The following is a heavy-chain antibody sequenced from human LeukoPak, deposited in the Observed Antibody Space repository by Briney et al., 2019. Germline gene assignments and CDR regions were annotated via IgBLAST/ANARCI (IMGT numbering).Heavy chain of an antibody. CDR3: ARERDGGFDY. CDR1: GGSISSYY. J-gene: IGHJ4*02. CDR2: IYYSGST. V-gene: IGHV4-59*01. D-gene: IGHD3-10*01. Sequence: PSEALSLTCTVSGGSISSYYWSWIRQPPGKGLEWIGYIYYSGSTNYNPSLKSRVTISVDTSKNQFSLKLSSVTAADTAVYYCARERDGGFDYWGQGTLVTVSS.